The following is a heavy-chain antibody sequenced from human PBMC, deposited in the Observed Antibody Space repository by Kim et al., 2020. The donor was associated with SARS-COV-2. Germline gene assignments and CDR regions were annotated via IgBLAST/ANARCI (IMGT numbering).Heavy chain of an antibody. J-gene: IGHJ6*02. D-gene: IGHD6-6*01. CDR3: ARDLEYSSSSLLYYGMDV. CDR1: GFTVSSYY. V-gene: IGHV3-53*01. CDR2: IYSGGST. Sequence: GGSLRLSCAASGFTVSSYYMSWVRQAPGKGLEWVSVIYSGGSTYYADSVKGRFTISRDNSKNKMYLQMNSLRAEDTAVYYCARDLEYSSSSLLYYGMDVWGQGTTVTVSS.